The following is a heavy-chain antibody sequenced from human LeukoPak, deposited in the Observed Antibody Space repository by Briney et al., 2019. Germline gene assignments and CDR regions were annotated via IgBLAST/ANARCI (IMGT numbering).Heavy chain of an antibody. Sequence: ASVNVSCKASGYTFTGYGISWVRQAPGQGLEWMGWISANDGNTDYPQKLQGRVTMTTDTSTSTAYMELRSLRSDDTAVYYCARESHVTREDYWGQGTLVTVSS. CDR2: ISANDGNT. V-gene: IGHV1-18*01. J-gene: IGHJ4*02. CDR1: GYTFTGYG. CDR3: ARESHVTREDY. D-gene: IGHD3-10*01.